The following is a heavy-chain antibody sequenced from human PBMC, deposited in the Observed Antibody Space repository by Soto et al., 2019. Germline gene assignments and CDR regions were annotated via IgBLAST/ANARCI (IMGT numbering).Heavy chain of an antibody. CDR1: EDKVSNYW. CDR3: ALVVDGLFYSDY. J-gene: IGHJ4*02. CDR2: IHVGTSDI. V-gene: IGHV5-51*01. D-gene: IGHD3-22*01. Sequence: GASLKISCKDSEDKVSNYWIAWVRQMPGKGLEWMGIIHVGTSDIRYSPPFKGQVTISADKSIRTAYLQWGSLKASDTAMYYCALVVDGLFYSDYWGQGTPVTVSS.